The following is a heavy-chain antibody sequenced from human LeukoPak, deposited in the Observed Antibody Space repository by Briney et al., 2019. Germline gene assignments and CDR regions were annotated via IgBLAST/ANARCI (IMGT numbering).Heavy chain of an antibody. J-gene: IGHJ4*02. D-gene: IGHD3-22*01. V-gene: IGHV3-48*02. CDR1: GFTFSSYW. CDR2: ISGSSSTI. CDR3: AREGVSSAYYYGPFDY. Sequence: PGGSLRLSCAASGFTFSSYWMSWVRQAPGKGLEWVSYISGSSSTIYYADSVKGRFTISRDNAKNSLYLQMNSLRDEDTAVYYCAREGVSSAYYYGPFDYWGQGTLVTASS.